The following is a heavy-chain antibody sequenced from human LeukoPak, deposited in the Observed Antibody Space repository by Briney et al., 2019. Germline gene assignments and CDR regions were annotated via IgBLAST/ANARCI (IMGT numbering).Heavy chain of an antibody. V-gene: IGHV3-23*01. J-gene: IGHJ6*03. Sequence: GGSLRLSCAASGFTFSSYAMSWVRQAPGKGLEWVSSVSGSGGSTYYADSVKGRFTISRDNSKNTLFLQMNSLRAEDTAVYYCARDPYSGTYGDTYYYYMDVWGKGTTVTISS. CDR2: VSGSGGST. CDR1: GFTFSSYA. D-gene: IGHD1-26*01. CDR3: ARDPYSGTYGDTYYYYMDV.